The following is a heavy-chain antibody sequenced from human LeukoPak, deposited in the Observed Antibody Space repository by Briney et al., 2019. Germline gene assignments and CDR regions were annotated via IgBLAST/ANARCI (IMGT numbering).Heavy chain of an antibody. V-gene: IGHV3-21*01. CDR2: ISGSSSYI. J-gene: IGHJ4*02. D-gene: IGHD6-19*01. CDR1: GFTFSSYS. CDR3: ARGDTSDWTVGGFDY. Sequence: GGSLRLSCAASGFTFSSYSMNWVRQAPGKGLEWVSSISGSSSYIYYADSMKGRFTISRDNAKNSLYLQMNSLRAEDTAVYYCARGDTSDWTVGGFDYWGQGTLVTVSP.